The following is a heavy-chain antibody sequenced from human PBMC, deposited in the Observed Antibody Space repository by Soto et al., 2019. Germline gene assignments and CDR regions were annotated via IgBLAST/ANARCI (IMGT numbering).Heavy chain of an antibody. J-gene: IGHJ2*01. V-gene: IGHV1-18*01. CDR1: GYTFNDYG. Sequence: QVQLVQSGAEAKKPGASVRVSCKASGYTFNDYGISWVRQAHGQGLEWTGWIGPYEGVTNHAQTFQGRVTMTVVTSTTTADMELRSLSAYDTALYYCARCYCSVGSCYTCWHFDLWGPGTLVTVTA. CDR3: ARCYCSVGSCYTCWHFDL. D-gene: IGHD2-15*01. CDR2: IGPYEGVT.